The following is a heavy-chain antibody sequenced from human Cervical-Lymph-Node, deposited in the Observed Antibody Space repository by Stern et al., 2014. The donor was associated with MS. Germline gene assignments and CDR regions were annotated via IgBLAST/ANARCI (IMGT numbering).Heavy chain of an antibody. V-gene: IGHV3-33*01. CDR1: GFTFSSYG. CDR2: IWYDGSNK. J-gene: IGHJ6*02. D-gene: IGHD3-16*01. Sequence: VHLVESGGGVVQPGRSLRLSCAASGFTFSSYGMHWVRQAPGKGLEGVAVIWYDGSNKYYADSVKGRFTISRDNSKNTLYLQMNSLRAEDTAVYYCATGGQNPQPYYYYGMDVWGQGTTVTVSS. CDR3: ATGGQNPQPYYYYGMDV.